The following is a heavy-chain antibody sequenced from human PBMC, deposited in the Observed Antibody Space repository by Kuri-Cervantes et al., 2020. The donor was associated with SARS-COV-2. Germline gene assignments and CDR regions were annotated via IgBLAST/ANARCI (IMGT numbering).Heavy chain of an antibody. CDR3: ARKIAAMDGQNWFDP. CDR1: GFTVTNYY. J-gene: IGHJ5*02. V-gene: IGHV3-53*01. Sequence: GGSLRLSCAASGFTVTNYYMSWVRQAPGKGLEWVSVIYRGGSTYYADSVKGRFTISRDNSKNTLYLQMNSLRAEDTAIYYCARKIAAMDGQNWFDPWGLGTQVTVSS. CDR2: IYRGGST. D-gene: IGHD2-2*01.